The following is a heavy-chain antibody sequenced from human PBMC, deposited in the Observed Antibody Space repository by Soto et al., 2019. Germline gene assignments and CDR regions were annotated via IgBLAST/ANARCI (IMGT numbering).Heavy chain of an antibody. D-gene: IGHD3-3*01. V-gene: IGHV3-23*01. J-gene: IGHJ6*02. CDR3: GKQSYYDFWSGYNYGMDV. Sequence: GGSLRLSCAASGFTFSNYAMSWVRQAPGEGLEWVSGISGSGGSTYYADSVKGRFTISRDNSKNTLYLQMNSLRAEDTAVYYCGKQSYYDFWSGYNYGMDVWGQGTTVTVSS. CDR1: GFTFSNYA. CDR2: ISGSGGST.